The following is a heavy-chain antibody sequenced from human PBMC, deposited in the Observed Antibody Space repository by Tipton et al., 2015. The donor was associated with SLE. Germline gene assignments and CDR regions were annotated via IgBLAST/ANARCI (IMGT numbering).Heavy chain of an antibody. V-gene: IGHV4-38-2*01. J-gene: IGHJ5*02. D-gene: IGHD1-26*01. CDR2: IHYSVGT. CDR3: AGGYPSDWFDP. CDR1: DYSISSGYY. Sequence: TLSLTCAVSDYSISSGYYWGWIRQPPGKGLEWIGSIHYSVGTYYNPSLKSRVTISVDTSRNQFSLKLSSVTAADTAVYYCAGGYPSDWFDPWGQGTLVTVSS.